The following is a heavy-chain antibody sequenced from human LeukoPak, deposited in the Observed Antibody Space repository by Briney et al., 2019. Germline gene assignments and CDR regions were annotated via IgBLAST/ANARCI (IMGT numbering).Heavy chain of an antibody. D-gene: IGHD6-6*01. CDR1: GFLFISYP. Sequence: GGSLRLSCAASGFLFISYPLQWVRQAPGKGLEWVASVSHDGDKTYYADSVKGRAFISRDDSRNTLSLQMSGLRIDDTALYYCARGSARLVVLGWYFDLWGRGTVVTVSS. CDR3: ARGSARLVVLGWYFDL. J-gene: IGHJ2*01. V-gene: IGHV3-30*04. CDR2: VSHDGDKT.